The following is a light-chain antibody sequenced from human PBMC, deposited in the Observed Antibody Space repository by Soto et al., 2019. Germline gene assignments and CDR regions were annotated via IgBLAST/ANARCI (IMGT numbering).Light chain of an antibody. J-gene: IGKJ1*01. V-gene: IGKV1-5*03. CDR1: QNLRSW. CDR2: QAS. Sequence: DIQMTQSPSSVSASVGDRVTITCRASQNLRSWLAWYQQKPGKPPKLLIFQASNLQIGVPSRFSGSGSGTEFSLTISSLQPDDFATYYCQHYNSYSRKFGQGTKVDIK. CDR3: QHYNSYSRK.